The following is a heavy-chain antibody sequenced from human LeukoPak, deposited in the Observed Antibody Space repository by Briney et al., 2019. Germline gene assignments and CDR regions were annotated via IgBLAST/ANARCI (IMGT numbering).Heavy chain of an antibody. V-gene: IGHV3-74*03. CDR1: GFTFSSYW. CDR3: YGANAEH. Sequence: GGSLRLSCAASGFTFSSYWMHWVRQAPGKGLLWVSGTNTDGSSTMYADSVKGRFTIARDNAKNTLYLQMNSLRAEDTAVYYCYGANAEHWGQGTLVTVSS. J-gene: IGHJ1*01. D-gene: IGHD4-23*01. CDR2: TNTDGSST.